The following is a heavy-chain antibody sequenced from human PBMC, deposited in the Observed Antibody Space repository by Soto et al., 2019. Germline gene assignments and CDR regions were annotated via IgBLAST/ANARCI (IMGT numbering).Heavy chain of an antibody. V-gene: IGHV3-23*01. CDR2: ISGSGGSS. CDR1: GFAFSTYA. D-gene: IGHD6-13*01. CDR3: AKVTKRAAAGRYEYYKYGMDV. J-gene: IGHJ6*02. Sequence: GGSLRLSCAAAGFAFSTYAMTWVRQAPGKGLEWVSVISGSGGSSYYAASVKGRFTISRDNSKNTLFLQMNGLRAEDTAVYYCAKVTKRAAAGRYEYYKYGMDVWGQGTTVTVS.